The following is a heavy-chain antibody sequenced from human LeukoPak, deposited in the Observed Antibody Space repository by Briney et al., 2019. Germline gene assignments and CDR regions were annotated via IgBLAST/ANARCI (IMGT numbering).Heavy chain of an antibody. V-gene: IGHV3-23*01. CDR1: GFTFSCYA. D-gene: IGHD3-9*01. Sequence: GGSLRLSCAASGFTFSCYAMSWVRQAPGKGLEWVSAISGSGGSTYYADSVEGRFTISRDNSKDTLYLQMNSLRAEDTAVYYCAKDGYDILTGYYNVRAFDIWGQGTMVTVSS. J-gene: IGHJ3*02. CDR3: AKDGYDILTGYYNVRAFDI. CDR2: ISGSGGST.